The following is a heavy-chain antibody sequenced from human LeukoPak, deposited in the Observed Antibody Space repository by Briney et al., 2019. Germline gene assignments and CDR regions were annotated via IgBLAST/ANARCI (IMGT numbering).Heavy chain of an antibody. CDR3: ARDSRRSWSFDY. J-gene: IGHJ4*02. CDR2: FYSGAGT. V-gene: IGHV3-53*01. D-gene: IGHD6-13*01. CDR1: GFTVSSNY. Sequence: GGSLRLSCAAAGFTVSSNYMSWGRQAPGKGLGWVSVFYSGAGTYYAASLKGRFTISSDNSKNTLYLQMNSLRAEDTAMYYCARDSRRSWSFDYWGQGTLVTVSS.